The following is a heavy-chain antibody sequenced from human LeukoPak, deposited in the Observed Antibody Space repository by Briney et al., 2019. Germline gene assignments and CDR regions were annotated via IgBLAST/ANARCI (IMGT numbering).Heavy chain of an antibody. CDR2: IYYSGST. CDR3: ARAFRARYFDL. V-gene: IGHV4-39*01. CDR1: GGSISSSSYY. D-gene: IGHD2/OR15-2a*01. J-gene: IGHJ2*01. Sequence: KPSETLSLTCTVSGGSISSSSYYWGWIRQPPWKGLEWIGIIYYSGSTYYNPSLKGRVTISVDTSKNQFSLKLSSVTAADTAVYYCARAFRARYFDLWGRGTLVTVSS.